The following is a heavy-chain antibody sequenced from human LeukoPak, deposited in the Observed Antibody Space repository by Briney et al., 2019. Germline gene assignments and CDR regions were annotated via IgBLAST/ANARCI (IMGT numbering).Heavy chain of an antibody. D-gene: IGHD3-22*01. Sequence: ASVKVSCKVSGYTLTGLSMHWVRQAPGKGLEWMGGFDPEDGETIYAQKFQGRVTMTEDTSTDTAYMELSSLRSEDTAVYYCASVAMIVVGLGAFDIWGQGTMVTVSS. CDR1: GYTLTGLS. J-gene: IGHJ3*02. CDR3: ASVAMIVVGLGAFDI. CDR2: FDPEDGET. V-gene: IGHV1-24*01.